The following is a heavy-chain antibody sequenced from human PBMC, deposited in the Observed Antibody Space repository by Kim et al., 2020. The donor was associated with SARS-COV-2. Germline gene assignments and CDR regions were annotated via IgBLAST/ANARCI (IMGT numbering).Heavy chain of an antibody. D-gene: IGHD3-22*01. CDR3: ARDGHSYYYDSSGYPGPPIDY. CDR1: GYTFTSYG. CDR2: ISAYNGNT. J-gene: IGHJ4*02. Sequence: ASVKVSCKASGYTFTSYGISWVRQAPGQGLEWMGWISAYNGNTNYAQKLQGRVTMTTDTSTSTAYMELRSLRSDDTAVYYCARDGHSYYYDSSGYPGPPIDYWGQGTLLTVAS. V-gene: IGHV1-18*01.